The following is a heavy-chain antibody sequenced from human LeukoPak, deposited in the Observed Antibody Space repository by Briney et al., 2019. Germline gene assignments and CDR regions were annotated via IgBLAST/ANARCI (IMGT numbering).Heavy chain of an antibody. CDR2: LSWNSLTT. V-gene: IGHV3-9*01. Sequence: GGSLRLSCAASGFPLGDFAMSWVRQAPGKGLEWVSGLSWNSLTTDYAGSVKGGFSISRDNAKNSLYLEMKSLRPEDTALYYCVKDTSLGLDAFQDWGQGTMIIVSS. CDR1: GFPLGDFA. CDR3: VKDTSLGLDAFQD. J-gene: IGHJ3*01. D-gene: IGHD7-27*01.